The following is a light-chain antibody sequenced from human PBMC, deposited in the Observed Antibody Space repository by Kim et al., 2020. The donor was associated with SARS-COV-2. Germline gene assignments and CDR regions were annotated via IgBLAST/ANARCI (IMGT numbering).Light chain of an antibody. CDR2: GKD. V-gene: IGLV3-19*01. J-gene: IGLJ2*01. Sequence: LGQTVRITCRGGSLRGYCAGWYQQKPGQAPVLGIYGKDNRPSGIPDRFSGSSSGNTASLTITGAQAEDEADYDCNSRDSSGNHLVVFGGGTQLTVL. CDR1: SLRGYC. CDR3: NSRDSSGNHLVV.